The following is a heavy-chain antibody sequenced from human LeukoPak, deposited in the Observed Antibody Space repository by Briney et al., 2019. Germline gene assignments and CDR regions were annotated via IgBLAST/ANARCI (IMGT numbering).Heavy chain of an antibody. CDR1: GFTFSSYS. J-gene: IGHJ5*02. V-gene: IGHV3-21*01. CDR3: ARDLEPAAIYNWFDP. Sequence: PGGSLRLSCAASGFTFSSYSMNWVRQAPGKGLEWVSSISSSSSYIYYADSVKGRFTISRDNAKNSLYLQMNSLRAEDTAVYYCARDLEPAAIYNWFDPWGQGTLVTVSS. D-gene: IGHD2-2*01. CDR2: ISSSSSYI.